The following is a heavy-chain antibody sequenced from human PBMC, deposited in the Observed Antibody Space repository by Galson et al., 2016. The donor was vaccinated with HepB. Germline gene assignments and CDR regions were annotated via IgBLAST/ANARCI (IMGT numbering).Heavy chain of an antibody. CDR3: ARGLVVPAATYDY. V-gene: IGHV4-59*01. J-gene: IGHJ4*02. Sequence: ETLSLTCTVSGGSFKTNYWTWIRQPPGKGLEWIGYVFYSGSTNYNPSLKSRLTISIDTSKNQFSLRLTSVTAPDTAVYYCARGLVVPAATYDYWGQGTLVTVSS. D-gene: IGHD2-2*01. CDR2: VFYSGST. CDR1: GGSFKTNY.